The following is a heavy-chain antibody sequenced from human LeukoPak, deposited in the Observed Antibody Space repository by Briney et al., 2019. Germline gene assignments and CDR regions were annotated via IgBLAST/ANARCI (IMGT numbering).Heavy chain of an antibody. J-gene: IGHJ6*02. CDR1: GFSFSDYY. D-gene: IGHD3-22*01. CDR3: ARSIGYYYTMDV. Sequence: GGSLRLSCVACGFSFSDYYMSWIRQAPGRGLEWISYISGSGSDLYYADSVKGRFTISRDNANNSLYLQMNSLRAEDTAVYYCARSIGYYYTMDVWGQGTTVTVSS. CDR2: ISGSGSDL. V-gene: IGHV3-11*01.